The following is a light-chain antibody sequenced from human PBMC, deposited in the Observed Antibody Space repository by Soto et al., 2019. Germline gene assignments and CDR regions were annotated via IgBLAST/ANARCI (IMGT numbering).Light chain of an antibody. CDR2: EVS. V-gene: IGLV2-8*01. CDR3: SSYAGSDIYV. Sequence: QSVLTQPPSASGSPGQSVTISRTGTSSDVGGYNYVSWYQQHPGKAPKFIIYEVSKRPSGVPDRFSGSKSGNTASLTVSGLQAEDEADYYCSSYAGSDIYVFGTGTKVTVL. CDR1: SSDVGGYNY. J-gene: IGLJ1*01.